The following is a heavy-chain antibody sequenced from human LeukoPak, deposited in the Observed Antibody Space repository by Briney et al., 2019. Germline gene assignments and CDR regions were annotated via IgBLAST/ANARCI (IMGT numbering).Heavy chain of an antibody. CDR3: ARDQTKWEPLRRRDYYYMDV. Sequence: GGSLRLSCAASGFTFSSYWMSWVRQAPGKGLEWVANIKQDGSEKYYVDSVKGRFTISRDNAKNSLYLQMNSLRAEDTAVYYCARDQTKWEPLRRRDYYYMDVWGKGTTVTVSS. D-gene: IGHD1-26*01. J-gene: IGHJ6*03. CDR2: IKQDGSEK. V-gene: IGHV3-7*01. CDR1: GFTFSSYW.